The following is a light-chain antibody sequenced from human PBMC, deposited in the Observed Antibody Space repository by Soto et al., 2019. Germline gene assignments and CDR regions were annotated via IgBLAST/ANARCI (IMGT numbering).Light chain of an antibody. Sequence: EIVLTQSPGTLSLSPGERATLSCRASQSVSSSYLAWYQQKPGQAPRLLIYGASSRATGIPARFSGSGSGTEFTLTISSLQSEDFAVYYCQQYKNLPPWTFGQGTKVDIK. CDR3: QQYKNLPPWT. J-gene: IGKJ1*01. V-gene: IGKV3-15*01. CDR2: GAS. CDR1: QSVSSSY.